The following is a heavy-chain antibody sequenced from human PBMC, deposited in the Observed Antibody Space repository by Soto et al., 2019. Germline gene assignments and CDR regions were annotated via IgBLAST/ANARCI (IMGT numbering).Heavy chain of an antibody. Sequence: SETLSLTCTVSGGSIGSGGYYWSWIRQHPGEGLEWIAYIYNRGSTYYNPSLKSRVTISLDTSKNQFSLKLSSVTAVDTAVYYCARKNGVLDAFDIWGQGTMVTVSS. CDR2: IYNRGST. CDR1: GGSIGSGGYY. CDR3: ARKNGVLDAFDI. J-gene: IGHJ3*02. D-gene: IGHD4-17*01. V-gene: IGHV4-31*03.